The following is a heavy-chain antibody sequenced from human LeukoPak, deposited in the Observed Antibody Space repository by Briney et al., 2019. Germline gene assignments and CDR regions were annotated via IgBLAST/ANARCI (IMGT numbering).Heavy chain of an antibody. D-gene: IGHD3-22*01. CDR2: ISWDGGST. Sequence: GGSLRLSCAASGFTFDDYAMHWVRQAPGKGLEWVSLISWDGGSTYYADSVKGRFTISRDNSKNMLFLQMNSLIIEDTAVYYCARNSDYYDYSPQSVWGQGTLVIVS. CDR3: ARNSDYYDYSPQSV. V-gene: IGHV3-43D*03. CDR1: GFTFDDYA. J-gene: IGHJ4*02.